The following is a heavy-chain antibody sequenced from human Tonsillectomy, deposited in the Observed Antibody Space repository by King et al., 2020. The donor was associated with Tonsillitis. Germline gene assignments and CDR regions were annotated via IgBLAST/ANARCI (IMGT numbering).Heavy chain of an antibody. CDR3: ARDASYDSSGYYY. CDR2: ISSSGSTI. J-gene: IGHJ4*02. Sequence: VQLVESGGGLVQPGGSLRLSCAASGFTFSSYEMNWVRQAPGKGLEWVSYISSSGSTIYYADSMKGRFTISRDNAKNSLYLQMNSLRAEDTAVYYCARDASYDSSGYYYWGQGTLVTVSS. D-gene: IGHD3-22*01. CDR1: GFTFSSYE. V-gene: IGHV3-48*03.